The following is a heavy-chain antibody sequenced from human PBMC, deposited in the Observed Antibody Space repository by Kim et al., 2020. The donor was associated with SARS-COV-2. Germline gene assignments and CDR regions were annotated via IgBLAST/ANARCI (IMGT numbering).Heavy chain of an antibody. CDR2: ISSSSSYT. CDR1: GFTFSDYY. J-gene: IGHJ4*02. CDR3: ARGNVPQGASAKHSKTKSYYYDRSGYYVYFDY. D-gene: IGHD3-22*01. V-gene: IGHV3-11*06. Sequence: GGSLRLSCAASGFTFSDYYMSWIRQAPGKGLEWVSYISSSSSYTNYADSVKGRFTISRDNAKNSLYLQMNSLRAEDTAVYYCARGNVPQGASAKHSKTKSYYYDRSGYYVYFDYWGQGTLVTVYS.